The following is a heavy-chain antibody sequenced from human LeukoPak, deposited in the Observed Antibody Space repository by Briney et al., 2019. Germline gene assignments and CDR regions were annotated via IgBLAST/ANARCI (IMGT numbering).Heavy chain of an antibody. CDR2: ISWNSGST. CDR1: GFTFDDYA. V-gene: IGHV3-9*01. Sequence: ALRLSCAASGFTFDDYAMHWVRQAPGKGLEWVSGISWNSGSTGYADSVKGRFTISRDNAKNSLYLQMNSLRAEDTALYYCAKVAAAVYYYYGMDVWGQGTTVTVSS. J-gene: IGHJ6*02. CDR3: AKVAAAVYYYYGMDV. D-gene: IGHD6-13*01.